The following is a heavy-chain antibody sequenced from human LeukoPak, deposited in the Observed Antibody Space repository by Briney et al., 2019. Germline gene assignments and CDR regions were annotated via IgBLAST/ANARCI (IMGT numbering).Heavy chain of an antibody. D-gene: IGHD6-13*01. V-gene: IGHV3-48*01. CDR2: ISSRSSTI. CDR3: ARDHTPGGSSWYG. J-gene: IGHJ4*02. Sequence: PVGSLRLSCAASGFTFSSYSMNWVRQAPGKGLEWVSYISSRSSTIYYADSVKGRFTISRDNARNSLYLQMNSLSAEDTAVYYCARDHTPGGSSWYGWGQGTLVTVSS. CDR1: GFTFSSYS.